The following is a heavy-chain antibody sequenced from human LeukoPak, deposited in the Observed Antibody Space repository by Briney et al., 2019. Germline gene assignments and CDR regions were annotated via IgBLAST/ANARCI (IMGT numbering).Heavy chain of an antibody. CDR2: IDRDGTST. CDR1: GLTLSRQW. CDR3: ATETSAWSAFDI. J-gene: IGHJ3*02. Sequence: PGGSLRLSCAASGLTLSRQWMFWVRQVPGKGLVWVSQIDRDGTSTGYADSVKGRFTISKDNAKNTLYLQMDSLRAEDTAVYYCATETSAWSAFDIWGQGTMVTVSA. V-gene: IGHV3-74*01. D-gene: IGHD6-19*01.